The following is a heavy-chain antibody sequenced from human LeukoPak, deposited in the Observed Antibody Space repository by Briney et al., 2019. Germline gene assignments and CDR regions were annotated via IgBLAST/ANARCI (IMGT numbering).Heavy chain of an antibody. Sequence: GRSLRLSCASSGFIFSIYCMHWVRQAPGKGLVWGSRIALDGSSTSYADSVKGRFTISRANAKNTLYLYMNSLRADDTAVYYCARGRAYASGSDFDYWGQGTLVTVSS. V-gene: IGHV3-74*01. J-gene: IGHJ4*02. CDR2: IALDGSST. D-gene: IGHD3-10*01. CDR3: ARGRAYASGSDFDY. CDR1: GFIFSIYC.